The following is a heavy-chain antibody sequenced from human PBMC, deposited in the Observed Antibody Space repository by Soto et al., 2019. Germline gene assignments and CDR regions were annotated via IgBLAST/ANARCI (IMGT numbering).Heavy chain of an antibody. Sequence: PGESLKISCKGSGYSFTSYWIGWVRQMPGKGLEWMGIIYPGDSDTRYSPSFQGQVTISADKSISTAYLQWSSLKASGTAMYYCARHRTYCSSTSCYTTHYFDYWGQGTLVTVSS. D-gene: IGHD2-2*02. CDR1: GYSFTSYW. J-gene: IGHJ4*02. CDR2: IYPGDSDT. V-gene: IGHV5-51*01. CDR3: ARHRTYCSSTSCYTTHYFDY.